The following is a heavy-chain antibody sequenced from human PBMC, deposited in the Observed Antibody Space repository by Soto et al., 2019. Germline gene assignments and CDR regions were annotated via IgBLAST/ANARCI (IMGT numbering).Heavy chain of an antibody. CDR1: GGSISGFY. Sequence: SETLSLTCTVSGGSISGFYWSWIRQPAGKGLEWIGRIHSGGSTNYNPSLKSRVSMSVDTSQNQFSLKLTSVTAADTAVYYCARVQLSNISYRWFDPWGQGALVTVSS. CDR3: ARVQLSNISYRWFDP. V-gene: IGHV4-4*07. D-gene: IGHD2-2*01. J-gene: IGHJ5*02. CDR2: IHSGGST.